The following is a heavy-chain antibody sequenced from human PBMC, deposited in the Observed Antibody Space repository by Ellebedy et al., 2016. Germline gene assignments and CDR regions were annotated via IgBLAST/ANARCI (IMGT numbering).Heavy chain of an antibody. Sequence: GESLKISCAASGFTFDNFNMHWVRLPPGKGLEWVSIIRQDGGSTSYAASVRGRFTISRDNRKNSLYLQMNSVISEDTALYYCAKDIMGSIDYWGQGTPVTVSA. V-gene: IGHV3-43*01. D-gene: IGHD2-8*01. CDR1: GFTFDNFN. CDR3: AKDIMGSIDY. CDR2: IRQDGGST. J-gene: IGHJ4*02.